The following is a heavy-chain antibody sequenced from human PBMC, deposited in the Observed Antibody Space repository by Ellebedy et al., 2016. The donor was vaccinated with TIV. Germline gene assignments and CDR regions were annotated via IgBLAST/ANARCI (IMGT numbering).Heavy chain of an antibody. CDR2: VSNDASQK. V-gene: IGHV3-30*10. Sequence: GASLKISCAASGITFSNYSVHWVRPAPSKGIEWEAVVSNDASQKYYKESVKGRFTISRDNFRNTLFLQMNSVRPEDTALYYCVREGYSNGGLGDFDYWGQGTLVSVSS. CDR1: GITFSNYS. CDR3: VREGYSNGGLGDFDY. J-gene: IGHJ4*02. D-gene: IGHD3-22*01.